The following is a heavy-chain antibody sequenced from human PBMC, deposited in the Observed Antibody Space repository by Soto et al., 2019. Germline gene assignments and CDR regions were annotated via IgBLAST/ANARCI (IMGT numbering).Heavy chain of an antibody. J-gene: IGHJ4*02. CDR1: GFTVSSNY. CDR3: ARDVLAARRAGGDY. V-gene: IGHV3-66*01. Sequence: EVQLVESGGGLVQPGGSLRLSCAASGFTVSSNYMTWVRQAPGKGLEWVSVIHSGGSTYYADSVKGRFTISRDNSENTLYLQMNSLRAEDTAVYFCARDVLAARRAGGDYWGQGTLVTVSS. CDR2: IHSGGST. D-gene: IGHD6-6*01.